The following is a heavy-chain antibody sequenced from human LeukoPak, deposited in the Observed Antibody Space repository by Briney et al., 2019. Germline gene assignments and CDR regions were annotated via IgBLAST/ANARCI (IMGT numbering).Heavy chain of an antibody. CDR3: ARDWYYGMDV. Sequence: PGRSLRLSWAASGFTLSSYGMGWVRQAPGKVREWVAVISYYGSNKYYADSVKGPFTISRDNSKNTLYLQMNSLRAEDTAVYYCARDWYYGMDVWGQGTTVTVSS. V-gene: IGHV3-30*04. CDR2: ISYYGSNK. J-gene: IGHJ6*02. CDR1: GFTLSSYG.